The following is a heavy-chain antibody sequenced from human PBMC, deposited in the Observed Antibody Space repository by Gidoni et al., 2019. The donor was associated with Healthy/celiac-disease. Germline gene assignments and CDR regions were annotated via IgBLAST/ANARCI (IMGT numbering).Heavy chain of an antibody. D-gene: IGHD3-22*01. Sequence: TASTYYNPSLKSRVTISVDTSKNQFSLKLSSVTAADTAVYYCARNVYYDRVFDYWGQGTLVTVSS. J-gene: IGHJ4*02. CDR3: ARNVYYDRVFDY. CDR2: TAST. V-gene: IGHV4-31*02.